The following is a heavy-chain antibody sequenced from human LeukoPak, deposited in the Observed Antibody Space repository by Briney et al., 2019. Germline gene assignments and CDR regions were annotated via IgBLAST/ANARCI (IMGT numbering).Heavy chain of an antibody. Sequence: PGGSLRLSCTASGFTFSTYAMSWVRQAPGKGLEWVSAITDSGGNTYYAAPVKGRFTISRDNSKNTLYLQMNSLRAEGTAVYYCARAGHCTNGICYTADFDYWGQGTLVTVSS. CDR3: ARAGHCTNGICYTADFDY. V-gene: IGHV3-23*01. CDR2: ITDSGGNT. D-gene: IGHD2-8*01. CDR1: GFTFSTYA. J-gene: IGHJ4*02.